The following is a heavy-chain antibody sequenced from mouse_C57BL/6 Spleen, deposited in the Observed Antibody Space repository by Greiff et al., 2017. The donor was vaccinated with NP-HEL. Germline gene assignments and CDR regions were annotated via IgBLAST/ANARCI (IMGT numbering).Heavy chain of an antibody. CDR2: ISDGGSYT. CDR3: ARDRGGDFDY. J-gene: IGHJ2*01. V-gene: IGHV5-4*01. CDR1: GFTFSSYA. Sequence: EVKLVESGGGLVKPGGSLKLSCAASGFTFSSYAMSWVRQTPEKRLEWVATISDGGSYTYYPDNVKGRFTISRDNAKNNLYLQMSHLKSEDTAMYYCARDRGGDFDYWGQGTTLTVSS.